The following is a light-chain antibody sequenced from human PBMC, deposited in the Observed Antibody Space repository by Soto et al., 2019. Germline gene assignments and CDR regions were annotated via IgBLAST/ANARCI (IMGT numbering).Light chain of an antibody. J-gene: IGLJ3*02. Sequence: QLVLTQSPSASASLGASVKLTCTLSSGPSNYAIAWHQQLPEKGPRYLMKLNSDGSHTKGDGIPDRFTGSSSGAERYLTISSLQSEDEADYYCQTWGTGIHWVFGGGTQLTVL. V-gene: IGLV4-69*01. CDR3: QTWGTGIHWV. CDR1: SGPSNYA. CDR2: LNSDGSH.